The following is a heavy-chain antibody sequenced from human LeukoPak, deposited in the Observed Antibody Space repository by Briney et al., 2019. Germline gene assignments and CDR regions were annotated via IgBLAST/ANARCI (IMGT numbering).Heavy chain of an antibody. J-gene: IGHJ4*02. CDR2: ITSSSSYT. V-gene: IGHV3-11*03. D-gene: IGHD5-18*01. CDR3: ARQMRGYSGYFDY. CDR1: GFTFSDYY. Sequence: PGGSLRLSCAASGFTFSDYYMSWIRQPPGQGLEWVSYITSSSSYTNYADSVKGRFTISRDNAKNSFYLQMNSLRAEDTAMYYCARQMRGYSGYFDYWGQGSLVTVSS.